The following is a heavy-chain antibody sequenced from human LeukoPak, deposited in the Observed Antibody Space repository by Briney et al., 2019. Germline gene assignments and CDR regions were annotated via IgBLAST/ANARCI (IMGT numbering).Heavy chain of an antibody. D-gene: IGHD3-22*01. CDR1: EFTFSSYG. CDR2: ISFDGSKK. J-gene: IGHJ6*02. CDR3: ARAPGAYDSSGYYSPYYYYGMDV. Sequence: GGSLRLSCAASEFTFSSYGMHWVRQAPGKGLEWVAVISFDGSKKYYADSVKGRFTISRDNSKNTLYLQMNSLRAEDTAVYYCARAPGAYDSSGYYSPYYYYGMDVWGQGTTVTVSS. V-gene: IGHV3-30*03.